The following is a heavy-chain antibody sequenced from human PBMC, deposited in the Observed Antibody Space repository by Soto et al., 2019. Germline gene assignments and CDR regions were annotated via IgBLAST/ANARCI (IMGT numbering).Heavy chain of an antibody. CDR3: ARSIVVVPAAPYYYMDV. CDR1: GYTFTSYG. Sequence: RPLSSVKVSCKASGYTFTSYGISWVRQAPGQGLEWMGWISACNGNTNYAQKLQGRVTMTTDTSTSTAYMELRSLRSDDTAVYYCARSIVVVPAAPYYYMDVWGKGTTVTVSS. CDR2: ISACNGNT. V-gene: IGHV1-18*01. J-gene: IGHJ6*03. D-gene: IGHD2-2*01.